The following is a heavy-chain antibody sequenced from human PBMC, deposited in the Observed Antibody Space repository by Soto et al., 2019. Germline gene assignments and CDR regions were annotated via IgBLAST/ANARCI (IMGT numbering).Heavy chain of an antibody. Sequence: EVQLLDSGGGLVQPRGSLRLSCAASGFTFSSSAMSWVRQAPGKGLEWVSAVSGSGGTTYYADSVRGRFTISRDNSKNTLYPQMNSLRAEDTAIYFCARCTVDTIVTSGWCHYLDPWGQGTLVTVSS. CDR3: ARCTVDTIVTSGWCHYLDP. CDR1: GFTFSSSA. D-gene: IGHD6-19*01. J-gene: IGHJ5*02. V-gene: IGHV3-23*01. CDR2: VSGSGGTT.